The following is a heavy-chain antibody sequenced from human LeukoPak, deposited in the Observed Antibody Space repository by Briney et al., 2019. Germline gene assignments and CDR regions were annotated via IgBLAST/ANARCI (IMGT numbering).Heavy chain of an antibody. CDR3: AREGVYVDYSKSLYYMDA. CDR1: GGYIYSYY. CDR2: IYTSEDT. J-gene: IGHJ6*03. D-gene: IGHD4-17*01. V-gene: IGHV4-4*07. Sequence: SEPLSPTYTVSGGYIYSYYWSGIQQPAERRLEWSVIIYTSEDTDYNPSLKRRVTISADMSTSTFSLRLTSVTAADTAVYYCAREGVYVDYSKSLYYMDAWGKGTTVTVSS.